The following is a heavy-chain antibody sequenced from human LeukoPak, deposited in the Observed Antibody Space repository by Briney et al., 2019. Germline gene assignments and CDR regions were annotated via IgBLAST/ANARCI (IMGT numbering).Heavy chain of an antibody. Sequence: SVKVSCKTSGGTFTSYDITWVRQAPGQGLEWMGKIIPISGTTNYAQKFQGRVTFTADESTSTAYMELSSLRSEDTALYYCARKLRLGGNWFDPWGQGTLVTVSS. J-gene: IGHJ5*02. CDR2: IIPISGTT. CDR3: ARKLRLGGNWFDP. D-gene: IGHD1-26*01. V-gene: IGHV1-69*13. CDR1: GGTFTSYD.